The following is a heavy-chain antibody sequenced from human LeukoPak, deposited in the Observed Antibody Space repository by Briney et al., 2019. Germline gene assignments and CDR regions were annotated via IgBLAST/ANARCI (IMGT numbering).Heavy chain of an antibody. V-gene: IGHV3-74*01. CDR3: ARDDY. Sequence: GGSLRLSCAASGFTFSDYRMHWVRQVPGKGLAWVSRINPDGSTTVYADSVEGRFTISRDNAQNTLYLQMNSLRAEDTAVYYCARDDYWGQGTLVTVSS. J-gene: IGHJ4*02. CDR2: INPDGSTT. CDR1: GFTFSDYR.